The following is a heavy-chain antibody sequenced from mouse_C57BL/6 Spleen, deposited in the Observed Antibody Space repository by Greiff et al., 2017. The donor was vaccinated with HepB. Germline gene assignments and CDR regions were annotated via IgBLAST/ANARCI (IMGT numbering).Heavy chain of an antibody. CDR1: GYTFTSYW. Sequence: QVQLQQSGAELVMPGASVKLSCKASGYTFTSYWMHWVKQRPGQGLEWIGEIDPSDSYTNYNQKFKGKSTLTVDKSSSTAYMQLSSLTSEDSAVYYCARWDYYGSTGPFAYWGQGTLVTVSA. J-gene: IGHJ3*01. CDR2: IDPSDSYT. CDR3: ARWDYYGSTGPFAY. V-gene: IGHV1-69*01. D-gene: IGHD1-1*01.